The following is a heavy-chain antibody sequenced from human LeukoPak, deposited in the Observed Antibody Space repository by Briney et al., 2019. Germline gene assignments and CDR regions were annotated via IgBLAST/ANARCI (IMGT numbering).Heavy chain of an antibody. CDR3: AATNDYDSSGYFDY. D-gene: IGHD3-22*01. CDR1: GFTFTSSA. V-gene: IGHV1-58*02. CDR2: IVVGSGNT. Sequence: GASVKVSCKASGFTFTSSAMRWVRQARGQRLEWIGWIVVGSGNTNYAQKFQERVTITRDMSTSTAYMELSSLRSEDTAVYYCAATNDYDSSGYFDYWGQGTLVTVSS. J-gene: IGHJ4*02.